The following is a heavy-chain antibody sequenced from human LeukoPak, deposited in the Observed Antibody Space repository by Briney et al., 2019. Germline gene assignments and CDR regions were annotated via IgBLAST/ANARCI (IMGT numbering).Heavy chain of an antibody. D-gene: IGHD2-15*01. CDR3: ARLRVARRYFDL. J-gene: IGHJ2*01. Sequence: SETLSLTCAVYGGSFSGYYWSWIRQPPGKGLEWIGEINHSGSTNYNPSLKSRVTISVDTSKSQFSLKLSSVTAADTAVYYCARLRVARRYFDLWGRGTLVTVSS. V-gene: IGHV4-34*01. CDR1: GGSFSGYY. CDR2: INHSGST.